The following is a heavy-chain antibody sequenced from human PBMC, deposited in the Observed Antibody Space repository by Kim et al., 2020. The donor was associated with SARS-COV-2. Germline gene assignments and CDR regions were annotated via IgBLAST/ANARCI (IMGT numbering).Heavy chain of an antibody. D-gene: IGHD3-3*01. CDR2: ISGSGVST. J-gene: IGHJ6*02. V-gene: IGHV3-23*01. CDR1: GFTFNNYA. CDR3: AKEGRGDGVTIFGVASDYYYDGMDV. Sequence: GGSLRLSCAASGFTFNNYAMTWVRQAPGKGLEWVSAISGSGVSTYYSDSVKGRFTISRDNSKNTVYLQMNSLRAEDTAAYYCAKEGRGDGVTIFGVASDYYYDGMDVWGQGTTVTVSS.